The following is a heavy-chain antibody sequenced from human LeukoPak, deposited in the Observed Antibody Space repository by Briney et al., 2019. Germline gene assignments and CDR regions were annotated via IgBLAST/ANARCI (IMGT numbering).Heavy chain of an antibody. Sequence: SETLSLTCTVSSGSISSGSYYWSWIRQPAGKGLEWIGRIYTSGSTNYNPSLKSRVTISVDTSKNQFSLKLSSVTAADTAVYYCARTVRGALMDVWGKGTTVTISS. D-gene: IGHD3-10*01. CDR3: ARTVRGALMDV. V-gene: IGHV4-61*02. J-gene: IGHJ6*03. CDR2: IYTSGST. CDR1: SGSISSGSYY.